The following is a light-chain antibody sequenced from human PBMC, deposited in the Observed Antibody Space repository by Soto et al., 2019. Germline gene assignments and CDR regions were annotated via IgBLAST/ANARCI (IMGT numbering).Light chain of an antibody. CDR2: GVS. V-gene: IGKV3-15*01. Sequence: EILMTQSPDTVSVSPGERVTLSCRASQSVGSNLAWYQQKPGQPPRLLMYGVSTRATGIPARFSGSGSGTDFTLTIISLQSEDIAVYSCQQYNNLPPWTFGQGTKVELK. CDR1: QSVGSN. CDR3: QQYNNLPPWT. J-gene: IGKJ1*01.